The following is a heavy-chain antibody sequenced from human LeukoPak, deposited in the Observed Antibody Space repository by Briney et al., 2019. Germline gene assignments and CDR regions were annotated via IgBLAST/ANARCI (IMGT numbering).Heavy chain of an antibody. CDR3: AKGTGWELLVFFDY. V-gene: IGHV3-23*01. J-gene: IGHJ4*02. CDR1: GFTFSSYA. Sequence: GGSLRLSCAASGFTFSSYAMSWVRQAPGKGLEWVSVISGSGGSTDYADSVKGRFTISRDNSKSTLFLQMNSLRAEDTAVYYCAKGTGWELLVFFDYWGQGTLVTVSS. D-gene: IGHD1-26*01. CDR2: ISGSGGST.